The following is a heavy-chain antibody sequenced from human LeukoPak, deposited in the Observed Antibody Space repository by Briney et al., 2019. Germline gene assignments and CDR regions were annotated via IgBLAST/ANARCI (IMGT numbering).Heavy chain of an antibody. CDR2: ISAYNGNI. J-gene: IGHJ4*02. CDR3: ARHLLYSSLHTDY. D-gene: IGHD6-19*01. CDR1: GYTFTSYG. Sequence: ASVKGSCKASGYTFTSYGISWVRHATGQGLEWIGWISAYNGNINYAQKLQARATMTTDTSTSTAYMELRSLRSDDTAVYYCARHLLYSSLHTDYWGQGTLVTVSS. V-gene: IGHV1-18*01.